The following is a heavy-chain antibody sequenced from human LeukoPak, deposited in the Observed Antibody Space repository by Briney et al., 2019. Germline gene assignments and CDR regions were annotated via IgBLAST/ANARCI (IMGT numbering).Heavy chain of an antibody. J-gene: IGHJ3*02. D-gene: IGHD3-22*01. V-gene: IGHV1-69*01. CDR2: IIPIFGTA. Sequence: GSSVKVSCKASGGTFISYAISWVRQAPGQGHEWMGGIIPIFGTANYAQKFQGRVTITADESTSTAYMELSSLRSEDTAVYYCATTAGYYYDSSGYYVAETFDIWGQGTMVTVSS. CDR3: ATTAGYYYDSSGYYVAETFDI. CDR1: GGTFISYA.